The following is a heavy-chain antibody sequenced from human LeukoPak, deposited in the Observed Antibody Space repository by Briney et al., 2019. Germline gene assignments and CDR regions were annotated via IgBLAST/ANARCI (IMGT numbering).Heavy chain of an antibody. J-gene: IGHJ4*02. Sequence: SVKLSCTASGGTFSSYAISWVRQAPGQGLEWMGGIIPIFGTANYAEKFQGRVTITADESTSTAYMELSSLRSEDTAVYYCGGDIVITFGGVIVPQYYFDYWGQGTLVTVSS. CDR2: IIPIFGTA. D-gene: IGHD3-16*02. V-gene: IGHV1-69*01. CDR3: GGDIVITFGGVIVPQYYFDY. CDR1: GGTFSSYA.